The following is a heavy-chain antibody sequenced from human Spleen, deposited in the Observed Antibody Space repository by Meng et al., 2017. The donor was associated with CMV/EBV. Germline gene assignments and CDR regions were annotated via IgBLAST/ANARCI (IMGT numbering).Heavy chain of an antibody. CDR1: GFTFSSYA. CDR3: ARDRGKNWFDP. CDR2: ISGSGGST. J-gene: IGHJ5*02. Sequence: VQLLESGGGLVQPGGSLRLSCAASGFTFSSYAMSWVRQAPGKGLEWVSAISGSGGSTYYADSVKGRFTISRDNSKNTLYLQMNSLRPEDSAMYFCARDRGKNWFDPWGQGTLVTVSS. V-gene: IGHV3-23*01. D-gene: IGHD3-10*01.